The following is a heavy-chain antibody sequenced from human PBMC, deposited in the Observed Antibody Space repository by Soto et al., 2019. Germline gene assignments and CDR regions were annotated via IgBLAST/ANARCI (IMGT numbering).Heavy chain of an antibody. J-gene: IGHJ3*01. CDR3: ARDRGRWFGELLASDAFDV. Sequence: QVQLVESGGGLVKPGGSLRLSCAASGFTFSDDYMTWIRQAPGKGLEWVAYISSSGSTIYYADSVKGRFTISRDNAKNSLYLQMSSLRAEDTAVYFCARDRGRWFGELLASDAFDVWGQGTMVTVSS. V-gene: IGHV3-11*01. D-gene: IGHD3-10*01. CDR1: GFTFSDDY. CDR2: ISSSGSTI.